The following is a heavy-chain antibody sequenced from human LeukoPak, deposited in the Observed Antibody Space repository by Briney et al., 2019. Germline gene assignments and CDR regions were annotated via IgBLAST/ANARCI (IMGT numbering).Heavy chain of an antibody. D-gene: IGHD2-15*01. V-gene: IGHV4-61*02. J-gene: IGHJ4*02. CDR2: IYTSGST. CDR3: ASQYCSGGSCSYYFDY. Sequence: SQTLSLTCTVSGGSISSGSYYWSWIRQPAGKGLEWIGRIYTSGSTNYNPSLKSRVTISVDTSKNQFSLKLSSVTAADTAVYYCASQYCSGGSCSYYFDYWGQGTLVTVSS. CDR1: GGSISSGSYY.